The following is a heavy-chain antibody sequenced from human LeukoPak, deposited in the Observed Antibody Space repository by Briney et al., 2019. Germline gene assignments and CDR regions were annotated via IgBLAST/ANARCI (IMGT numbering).Heavy chain of an antibody. D-gene: IGHD3-22*01. Sequence: ASVKVSCKASGYTLTGYYMHWVRQAPGQGLEWMGWINPNSGGTNYAQKFQARVTMARDTSISPAYMELSRLRSDDTAVYYCAREWLFRGFDPWGQGTLVTVSS. CDR2: INPNSGGT. V-gene: IGHV1-2*02. CDR1: GYTLTGYY. CDR3: AREWLFRGFDP. J-gene: IGHJ5*02.